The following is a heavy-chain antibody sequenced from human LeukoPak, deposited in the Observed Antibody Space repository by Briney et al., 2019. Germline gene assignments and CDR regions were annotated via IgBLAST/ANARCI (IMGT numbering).Heavy chain of an antibody. V-gene: IGHV3-30*02. CDR2: IRYNGSNK. J-gene: IGHJ3*02. D-gene: IGHD5-24*01. Sequence: GGSLRLSCAASGFTFSSYDIHWVRQAPGKGLEWVAFIRYNGSNKYYADSVKGRFTISRDNSKNTLYLQMNSLRAEDTAVYYCAKDLRRRNAFDIWGQGTMVTVSS. CDR3: AKDLRRRNAFDI. CDR1: GFTFSSYD.